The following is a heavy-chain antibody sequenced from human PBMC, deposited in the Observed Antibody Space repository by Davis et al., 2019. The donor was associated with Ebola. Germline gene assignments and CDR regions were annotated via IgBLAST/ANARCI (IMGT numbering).Heavy chain of an antibody. Sequence: GESLKISCAASGFTFSSYAMHWVRQAPGKGLEWVAVISYDGSNKYYADSVKGRFTISRDNSKNTLYLQMNSLRAEDTAVYYCARDGTTLRLGELFHYNWGQGTLVTVSS. CDR2: ISYDGSNK. J-gene: IGHJ4*02. D-gene: IGHD3-16*01. CDR3: ARDGTTLRLGELFHYN. CDR1: GFTFSSYA. V-gene: IGHV3-30-3*01.